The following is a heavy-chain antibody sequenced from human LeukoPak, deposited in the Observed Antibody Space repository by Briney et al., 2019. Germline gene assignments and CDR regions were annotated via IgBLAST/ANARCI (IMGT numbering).Heavy chain of an antibody. D-gene: IGHD3-3*01. CDR1: GFTFSNYW. Sequence: GGSLRLSCAASGFTFSNYWMSWVRQTPGKGLEWVANIKEGGSDKYYVDSLKGRFTISRDNAKNSLYLQMNSLRAEDTAVYYCAKDRTRQAYWGQGTLVTVSS. V-gene: IGHV3-7*03. J-gene: IGHJ4*02. CDR2: IKEGGSDK. CDR3: AKDRTRQAY.